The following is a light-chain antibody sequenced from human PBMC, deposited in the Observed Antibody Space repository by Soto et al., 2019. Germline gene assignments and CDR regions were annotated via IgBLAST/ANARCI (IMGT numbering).Light chain of an antibody. Sequence: DIQMTQSPSSLSASVGDRVTITCRASQSISSYLNWYQQKPGKAPKLLIYAASSLQSGVPSRFSGRGSGTDFTLTISSLQPEDFATYDCQQSYSTLWTFGQGNKVELK. CDR2: AAS. J-gene: IGKJ1*01. CDR3: QQSYSTLWT. V-gene: IGKV1-39*01. CDR1: QSISSY.